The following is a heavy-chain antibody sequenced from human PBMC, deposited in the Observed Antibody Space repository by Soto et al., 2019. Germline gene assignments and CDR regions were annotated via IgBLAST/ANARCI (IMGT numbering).Heavy chain of an antibody. Sequence: QVQLQESGPGLVKPSGTLSLTCAVSGASFTSNDWWTWVRQPPGRGLGWIGEIYRTGSTTDHPSLKSPVTISLDKSEDQCTLKVTSLTAADTAVYYCASRDPGTSGDYWGQGTLVTVSS. CDR3: ASRDPGTSGDY. CDR2: IYRTGST. CDR1: GASFTSNDW. J-gene: IGHJ4*02. V-gene: IGHV4-4*02. D-gene: IGHD1-7*01.